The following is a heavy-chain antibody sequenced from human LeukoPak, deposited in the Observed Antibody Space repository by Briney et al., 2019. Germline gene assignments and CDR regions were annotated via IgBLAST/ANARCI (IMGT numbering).Heavy chain of an antibody. Sequence: SETLSLTCTVSGGSINRYYWSWIRQPPGKGLEWIGYISYNGSTNYSPSLRSRVTISVDTSKNQFSLKLSSVTAADTAVYYCARDSWGSSWANWFDPWGQGTLVTVSS. J-gene: IGHJ5*02. D-gene: IGHD6-13*01. CDR1: GGSINRYY. CDR2: ISYNGST. V-gene: IGHV4-59*12. CDR3: ARDSWGSSWANWFDP.